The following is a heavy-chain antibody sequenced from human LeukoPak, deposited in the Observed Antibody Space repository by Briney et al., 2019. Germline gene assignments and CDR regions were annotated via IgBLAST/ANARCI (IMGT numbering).Heavy chain of an antibody. D-gene: IGHD6-19*01. CDR1: GFTLSSYS. CDR2: INHSGST. CDR3: ARVGYSSGWYPDY. J-gene: IGHJ4*02. Sequence: GSLRLSCAASGFTLSSYSMNWVRQPPGKGLEWIGEINHSGSTNYNPSLKSRVTISVDTSKNQFSLKLSSVTAADTAVYYCARVGYSSGWYPDYWGQGTLVTVSS. V-gene: IGHV4-34*01.